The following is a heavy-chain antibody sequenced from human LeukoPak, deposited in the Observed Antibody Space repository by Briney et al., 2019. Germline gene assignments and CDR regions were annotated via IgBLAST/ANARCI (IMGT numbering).Heavy chain of an antibody. CDR3: ARGNTLCSGVSCSTNIDY. CDR2: IYTSGST. J-gene: IGHJ4*02. Sequence: PSETLSLTCTVSGGSISPYYWSWIRQPAGKGLEWIGRIYTSGSTNYNPSLKSRVTMSVDTSKNQFSLKLSSVTAADTAVYYCARGNTLCSGVSCSTNIDYWGQGTLVTVSS. D-gene: IGHD2-15*01. CDR1: GGSISPYY. V-gene: IGHV4-4*07.